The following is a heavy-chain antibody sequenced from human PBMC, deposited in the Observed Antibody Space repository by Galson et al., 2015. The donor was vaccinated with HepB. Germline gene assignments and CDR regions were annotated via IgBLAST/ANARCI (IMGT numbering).Heavy chain of an antibody. CDR2: IWYEGSNK. CDR3: ARESINIAYEGRSLDI. Sequence: SLRLSCAVSGLTFSTYSMHWARQAQGKGLEWVAVIWYEGSNKNYADSVKGRFTIFRDNSKNMLYLQMNSLRAEDTAVYYCARESINIAYEGRSLDIWGQGTMVTVSS. V-gene: IGHV3-33*01. D-gene: IGHD3-10*01. J-gene: IGHJ3*02. CDR1: GLTFSTYS.